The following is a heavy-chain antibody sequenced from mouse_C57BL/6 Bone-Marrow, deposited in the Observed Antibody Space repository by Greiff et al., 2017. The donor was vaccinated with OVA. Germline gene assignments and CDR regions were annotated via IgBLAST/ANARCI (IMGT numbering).Heavy chain of an antibody. Sequence: VQLQQSGTVLARPGASVKMSCKTSGYTFTSYWMHWVKQRPGQGLGWIGAIYPGNSDTSYNQKFKGKAKLTAVTSASTAYMELSSLTNEDSAVYYCTRGDYGNHEGFAYWGQGTLVTVSA. CDR1: GYTFTSYW. CDR2: IYPGNSDT. CDR3: TRGDYGNHEGFAY. D-gene: IGHD2-1*01. V-gene: IGHV1-5*01. J-gene: IGHJ3*01.